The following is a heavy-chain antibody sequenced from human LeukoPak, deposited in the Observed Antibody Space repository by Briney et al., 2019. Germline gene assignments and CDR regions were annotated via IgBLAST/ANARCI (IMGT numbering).Heavy chain of an antibody. V-gene: IGHV3-9*03. CDR1: GFTFDDYA. Sequence: SGGSLRLSCAASGFTFDDYAMHWVRQAPGKGLEWVSGISWNSGSIGYADSVKGRFIISRDNAKNSLYLQMNSLRAEDMALYYCAKDKGSGSFAFDIWGQGTMVTVSS. J-gene: IGHJ3*02. CDR3: AKDKGSGSFAFDI. CDR2: ISWNSGSI. D-gene: IGHD3-10*01.